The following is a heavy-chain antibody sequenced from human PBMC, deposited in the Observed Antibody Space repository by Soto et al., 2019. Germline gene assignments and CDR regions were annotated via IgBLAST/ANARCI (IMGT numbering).Heavy chain of an antibody. CDR2: ISTYNGNT. V-gene: IGHV1-18*01. CDR1: GYTFTSYG. D-gene: IGHD3-9*01. CDR3: ARGGRYDILTGSLYGMDV. J-gene: IGHJ6*02. Sequence: QVQLVQSGAEAKKPGASVKVSCKASGYTFTSYGISWVRQAPGQGLEWMGWISTYNGNTNYAQKLQGRVTMTTDTSTSTAYMELRSLRSDDTAVYYCARGGRYDILTGSLYGMDVWGQGTTVTVSS.